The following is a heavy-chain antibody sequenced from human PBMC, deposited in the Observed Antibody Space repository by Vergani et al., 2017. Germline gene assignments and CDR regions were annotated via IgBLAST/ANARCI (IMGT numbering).Heavy chain of an antibody. D-gene: IGHD3-3*01. J-gene: IGHJ5*02. CDR2: ISSSSSYI. CDR3: ARDTGYDFWSGYQNREDCSP. V-gene: IGHV3-21*01. Sequence: EVQLVESGGGLVKPGGSLRLSCAASGFTFSSYSMNWVRQAPGKGLAWVSSISSSSSYIYYADSVKGRFTISRDNAKNSLYLQMNSLRAEDTAVYYCARDTGYDFWSGYQNREDCSPWGQGTLVTVSS. CDR1: GFTFSSYS.